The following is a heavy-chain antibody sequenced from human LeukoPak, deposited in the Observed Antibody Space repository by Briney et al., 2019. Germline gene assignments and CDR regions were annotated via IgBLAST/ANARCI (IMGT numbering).Heavy chain of an antibody. CDR2: ITNSGDST. J-gene: IGHJ4*02. CDR1: GFTFSSYA. D-gene: IGHD3-10*01. V-gene: IGHV3-64*04. CDR3: ARDYGSHGEYFDY. Sequence: PGGSLRLSCSASGFTFSSYAMHWVRQAPGKGLEHVSAITNSGDSTYYPDSVKGRFTISRDNSKNSLYLQMNSLRDEDTAVYYCARDYGSHGEYFDYWGQGTLVTVSS.